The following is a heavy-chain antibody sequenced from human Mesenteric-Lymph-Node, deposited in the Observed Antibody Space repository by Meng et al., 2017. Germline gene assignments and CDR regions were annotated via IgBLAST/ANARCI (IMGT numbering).Heavy chain of an antibody. CDR2: ISSSGSTI. Sequence: LSLTCAASGFTFSDYYMSWIRQAPGKGLEWVSYISSSGSTIYYADSVKGRFTISRDNAKNSLYLQMNSLRAEDTAVYYCARRYVWGSYRQQYAFDIWGQGTMVTVSS. D-gene: IGHD3-16*02. CDR3: ARRYVWGSYRQQYAFDI. V-gene: IGHV3-11*01. CDR1: GFTFSDYY. J-gene: IGHJ3*02.